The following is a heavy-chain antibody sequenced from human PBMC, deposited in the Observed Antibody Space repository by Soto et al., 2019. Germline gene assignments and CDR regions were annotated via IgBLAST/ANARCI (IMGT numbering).Heavy chain of an antibody. Sequence: SVKVSCKASGGTFSSYAISWVRQAPGQGLEWMGGIIPIFGTANYAQKFQGRVTITADESTSTAYMELSSLRSEDTAVYYCAMSRSGTAYYYYYGMDVWGQGTTVTVSS. CDR1: GGTFSSYA. V-gene: IGHV1-69*13. CDR2: IIPIFGTA. D-gene: IGHD5-12*01. CDR3: AMSRSGTAYYYYYGMDV. J-gene: IGHJ6*02.